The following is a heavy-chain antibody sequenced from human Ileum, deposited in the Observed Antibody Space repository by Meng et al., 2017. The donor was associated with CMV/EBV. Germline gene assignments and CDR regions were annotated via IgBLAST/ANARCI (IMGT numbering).Heavy chain of an antibody. CDR3: ATNYFDDGGYPYFDY. J-gene: IGHJ4*02. CDR1: GGSISSSTYY. CDR2: IYYSGST. D-gene: IGHD3-22*01. Sequence: SETLSLTCTVSGGSISSSTYYWGWIRQPPGKGLEWIGRIYYSGSTYYNPSLKSRLTISVDTSKNQFSLNLSSVTGADTAVYYCATNYFDDGGYPYFDYWGQGTLVTVSS. V-gene: IGHV4-39*07.